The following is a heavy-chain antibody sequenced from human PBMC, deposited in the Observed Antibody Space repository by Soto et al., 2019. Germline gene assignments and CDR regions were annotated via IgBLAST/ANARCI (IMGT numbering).Heavy chain of an antibody. J-gene: IGHJ4*02. V-gene: IGHV3-9*01. Sequence: GGSLRLSCAASGFTFDDYAMHWVRQAPGKGLEWVSGISWNSGSIGFADSVKGRFTISRDNAKNSLYFCAKGPHTNVGWPYYFDSWGQGVPVTVSS. CDR3: DS. CDR2: ISWNSGSI. D-gene: IGHD6-19*01. CDR1: GFTFDDYA.